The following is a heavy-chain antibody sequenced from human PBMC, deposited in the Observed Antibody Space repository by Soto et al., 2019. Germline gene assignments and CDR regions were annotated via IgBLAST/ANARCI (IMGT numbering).Heavy chain of an antibody. J-gene: IGHJ6*02. D-gene: IGHD2-8*01. Sequence: PRLSCAAPGFTFSSYGMHWVRQAPGKGLEWVAVISYDGSNKYYADSVKGRFTISRDNSKNTLYLQMNSLRAEDTAVYYCAKDGGPDVMVYDIHRSYYSYCIDVWGQGPMVTVSS. CDR2: ISYDGSNK. CDR3: AKDGGPDVMVYDIHRSYYSYCIDV. V-gene: IGHV3-30*18. CDR1: GFTFSSYG.